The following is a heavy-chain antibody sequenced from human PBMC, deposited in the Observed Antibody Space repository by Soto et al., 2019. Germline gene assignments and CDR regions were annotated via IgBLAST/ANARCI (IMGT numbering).Heavy chain of an antibody. D-gene: IGHD2-8*01. Sequence: QLQLQESGPGLVKPSETLSLTCTVSGGSISSSSYYWGWIRQPPGKGLEWIGSIYYSGSTYYNPSLKSRVTISVDTSKNQFSLTLRSVTAADTAVYYCARIVLMVYAIPQAFDYWGQGTLVTVSS. J-gene: IGHJ4*02. CDR1: GGSISSSSYY. V-gene: IGHV4-39*01. CDR2: IYYSGST. CDR3: ARIVLMVYAIPQAFDY.